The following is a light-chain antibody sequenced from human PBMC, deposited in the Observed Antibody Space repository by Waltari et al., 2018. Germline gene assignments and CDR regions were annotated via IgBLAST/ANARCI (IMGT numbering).Light chain of an antibody. CDR1: QSVLYSSNNTNY. Sequence: DIVMTQSPDSLAVSLCERATINCKSSQSVLYSSNNTNYLAWYQQKPGQPPKLLIYWASTRESGVPDRFSGSGSGTDFTLTISSLQAGDVAVYDCQQYYSTPWTCGQGTKVEIK. CDR3: QQYYSTPWT. V-gene: IGKV4-1*01. J-gene: IGKJ1*01. CDR2: WAS.